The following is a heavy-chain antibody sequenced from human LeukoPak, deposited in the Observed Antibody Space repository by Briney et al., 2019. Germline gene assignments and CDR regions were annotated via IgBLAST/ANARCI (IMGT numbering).Heavy chain of an antibody. Sequence: PSETLSLTCTVSGGSISSSSYYWGWIRQPPGKGLEWIGSIYYSGSTYYNPSLKSRVTISVDTSKNQFSLKLSSVTAADTAVYYCARETLMYDYVWGSYRPIALSFGYWGQGTLVTVSS. CDR2: IYYSGST. V-gene: IGHV4-39*07. CDR3: ARETLMYDYVWGSYRPIALSFGY. D-gene: IGHD3-16*02. J-gene: IGHJ4*02. CDR1: GGSISSSSYY.